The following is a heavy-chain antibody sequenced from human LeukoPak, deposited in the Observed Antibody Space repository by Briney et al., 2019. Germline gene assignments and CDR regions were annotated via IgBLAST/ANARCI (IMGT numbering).Heavy chain of an antibody. CDR2: INSDGSST. CDR1: GFTFSSYW. V-gene: IGHV3-74*01. CDR3: ARRTTVFLDFDY. J-gene: IGHJ4*02. Sequence: PGGSLRLSCAASGFTFSSYWMHWVRHAPGKGLVWVSRINSDGSSTSYADSVKGRFTISRDNAKNTLYLQMNSLRAEDTAVYYCARRTTVFLDFDYWGQGTLVTVSS. D-gene: IGHD4-17*01.